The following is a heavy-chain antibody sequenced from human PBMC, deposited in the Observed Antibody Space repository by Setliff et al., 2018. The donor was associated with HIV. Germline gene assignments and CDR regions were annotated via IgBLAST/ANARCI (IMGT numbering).Heavy chain of an antibody. J-gene: IGHJ4*02. Sequence: ASVKVSCKASGGTFSGYVLIWVRQAPGQGLEWMGGIIPLFGTANYAQKFQGRVTITTDESTSTAYMELRSLRSDDTAVYYCAVDGDYAGGVGYWGQGTLVTVSS. D-gene: IGHD4-17*01. V-gene: IGHV1-69*05. CDR3: AVDGDYAGGVGY. CDR1: GGTFSGYV. CDR2: IIPLFGTA.